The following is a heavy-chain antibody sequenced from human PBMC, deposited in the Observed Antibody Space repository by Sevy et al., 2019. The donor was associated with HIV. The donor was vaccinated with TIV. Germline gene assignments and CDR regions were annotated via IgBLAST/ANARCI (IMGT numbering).Heavy chain of an antibody. CDR2: IRYDGSNK. Sequence: GGSLRLSCAASGFTFSSYGMHWVRQAPGKGLEWVTFIRYDGSNKYYADSVKGRFTISRDNSKKTLYLQMNSLRAEDTAVYYCAKDPWAAAGYFDYWGQGTLVTVSS. D-gene: IGHD6-13*01. CDR1: GFTFSSYG. CDR3: AKDPWAAAGYFDY. V-gene: IGHV3-30*02. J-gene: IGHJ4*02.